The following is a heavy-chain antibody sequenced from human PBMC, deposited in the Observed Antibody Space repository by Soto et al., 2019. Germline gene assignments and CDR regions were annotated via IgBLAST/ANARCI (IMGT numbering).Heavy chain of an antibody. CDR1: GYSFTSYW. CDR3: ARRTTTQAAAGTLYYYYGMDV. Sequence: PGESLKISCKGSGYSFTSYWIGWVRQMPGKGLEWMGIIYPGDSDTRYSPSFQGQVTISADKSISTAYLQWSSLKASDTAMYYCARRTTTQAAAGTLYYYYGMDVWGQGTTVTVSS. J-gene: IGHJ6*02. V-gene: IGHV5-51*01. D-gene: IGHD6-13*01. CDR2: IYPGDSDT.